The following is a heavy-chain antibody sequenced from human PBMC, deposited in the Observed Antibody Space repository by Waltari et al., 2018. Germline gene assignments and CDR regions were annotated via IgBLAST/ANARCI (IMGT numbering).Heavy chain of an antibody. CDR3: ARLTILGTE. CDR2: VFYTGIT. CDR1: GGSISSSDCY. D-gene: IGHD2-21*01. Sequence: LRLQESGPGLVKPSETLSLTCTVSGGSISSSDCYWGWIRQPPGKGLESVGRVFYTGITSNNPSLKSRVTISVDTSKNQFSLRLSSVTAADTAVYYCARLTILGTEWGQGTLVTVSS. V-gene: IGHV4-39*01. J-gene: IGHJ4*02.